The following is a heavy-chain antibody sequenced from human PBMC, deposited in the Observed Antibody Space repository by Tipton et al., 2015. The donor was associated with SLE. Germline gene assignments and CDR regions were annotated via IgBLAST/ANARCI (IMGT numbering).Heavy chain of an antibody. D-gene: IGHD1-26*01. J-gene: IGHJ4*02. Sequence: TLSLTCTVSGGPISSGDYYWSWIRQHPEKGLEWIGYIYYNGDTYYNPSLKSRLTISVDTSKNQFSLNLSSVTAADTAVYHCARLSLDSWDLPQCFDSWGQGTLVTVSS. CDR1: GGPISSGDYY. CDR3: ARLSLDSWDLPQCFDS. CDR2: IYYNGDT. V-gene: IGHV4-31*03.